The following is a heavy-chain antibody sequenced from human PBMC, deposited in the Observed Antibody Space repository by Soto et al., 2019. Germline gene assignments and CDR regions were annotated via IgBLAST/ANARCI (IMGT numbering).Heavy chain of an antibody. V-gene: IGHV3-48*02. J-gene: IGHJ6*02. CDR3: ARDRTTVCKNVRGKDL. CDR1: GLTLSTYS. D-gene: IGHD4-17*01. CDR2: GSGGSKTI. Sequence: EVQLVESGGGLVQPGGSLRLSCAASGLTLSTYSMNWVRQTPGKGLEWVAYGSGGSKTIYYADSVKGRFTISRDNAKNKLYLQMKSLRDEDTAVYYCARDRTTVCKNVRGKDLWGQGTTVTGSS.